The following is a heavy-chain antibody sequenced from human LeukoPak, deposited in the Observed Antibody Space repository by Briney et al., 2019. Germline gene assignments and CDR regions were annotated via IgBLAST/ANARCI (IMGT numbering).Heavy chain of an antibody. V-gene: IGHV1-18*01. Sequence: ASVKVSCKASGYSFTSYGISWVRQAPGQGLEWMAWISGYNGNTNYAQKLQGRVTMTTDTSTSTAYMELRSLRSDATAVYYCARPVQQLVLLRAFATWGQGPMVTVSS. D-gene: IGHD6-13*01. CDR1: GYSFTSYG. J-gene: IGHJ3*02. CDR3: ARPVQQLVLLRAFAT. CDR2: ISGYNGNT.